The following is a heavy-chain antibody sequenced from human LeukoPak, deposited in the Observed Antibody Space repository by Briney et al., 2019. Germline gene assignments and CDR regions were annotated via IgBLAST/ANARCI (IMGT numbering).Heavy chain of an antibody. V-gene: IGHV4-61*01. D-gene: IGHD2-2*02. CDR1: GGSVSSGSNY. J-gene: IGHJ3*02. CDR3: ARDISPLYRAFDI. CDR2: VYYSGST. Sequence: PSETLSLTCSVSGGSVSSGSNYWNWIRQPPGKGLEWLGYVYYSGSTTYNPSLKSRVTISLDTSQNQFSLKLSSVTAADTAVYYCARDISPLYRAFDIWGHGTMVTVSS.